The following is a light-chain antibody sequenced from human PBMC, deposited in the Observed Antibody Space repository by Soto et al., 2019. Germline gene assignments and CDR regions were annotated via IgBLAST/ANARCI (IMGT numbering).Light chain of an antibody. V-gene: IGKV1-5*03. CDR2: KAS. CDR3: QHDNSYSEA. J-gene: IGKJ1*01. Sequence: DIQMTQSPSTLSGSVGDRVTITCRASQTISSWLAWYQQKPGKAPKLLIYKASTLKSGVTSRFSGSGSGTEFTLSISSLQPDDFATYYCQHDNSYSEAFGQGTKVDIK. CDR1: QTISSW.